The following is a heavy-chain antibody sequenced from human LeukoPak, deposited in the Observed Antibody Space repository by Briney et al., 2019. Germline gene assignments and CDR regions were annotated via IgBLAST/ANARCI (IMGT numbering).Heavy chain of an antibody. CDR3: AKEGSSSSLFDY. J-gene: IGHJ4*02. CDR1: GFTLSSYG. Sequence: GGSLRLSCAASGFTLSSYGMHWVRQAPGKGLKWVAVISYDGSNKYSADSVKGRFTISRDNSKNTLYLQMNSLRAEDTAVYYCAKEGSSSSLFDYWGQGTLVTVSS. V-gene: IGHV3-30*18. D-gene: IGHD6-6*01. CDR2: ISYDGSNK.